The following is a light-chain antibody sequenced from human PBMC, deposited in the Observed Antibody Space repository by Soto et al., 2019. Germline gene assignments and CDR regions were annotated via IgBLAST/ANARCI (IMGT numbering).Light chain of an antibody. CDR2: EVS. V-gene: IGLV2-14*01. J-gene: IGLJ1*01. Sequence: QSALTQPASVSGSPGQSIIISCTGSSSDVGGYQFVSWNQQHPGKAPKLVAYEVSHRPSGVSNRFSASKFGNTASLTISGLQPEDEADYYCSSYTTSSTHVFGTGTKLTVL. CDR1: SSDVGGYQF. CDR3: SSYTTSSTHV.